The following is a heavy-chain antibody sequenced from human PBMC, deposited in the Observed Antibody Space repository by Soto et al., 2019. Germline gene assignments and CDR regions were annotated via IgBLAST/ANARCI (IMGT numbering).Heavy chain of an antibody. Sequence: GGSLRLSCVASGFTFSSYAMSWVRQAPGKGLEWVSAISGSDGSTYYADSVKGRFTISRDNSKNTLYLQMNSLRAEDTAVYYCAKDSRVTMVRGVIIPPGYWGQGTLVTVS. V-gene: IGHV3-23*01. CDR3: AKDSRVTMVRGVIIPPGY. CDR2: ISGSDGST. D-gene: IGHD3-10*01. CDR1: GFTFSSYA. J-gene: IGHJ4*02.